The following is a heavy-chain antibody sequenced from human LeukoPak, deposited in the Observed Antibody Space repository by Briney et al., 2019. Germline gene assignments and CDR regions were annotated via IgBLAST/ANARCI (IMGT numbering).Heavy chain of an antibody. Sequence: GGPLRLSCAASGFSFSIAWMNWVRQAPGKGLEWVGRIKSRTDGGTTDYAAPVKGRFTISRDDSKTTLDLQMNSLKTEDTAVYYCTTGRGAFDIWGQGTMVTVSS. CDR3: TTGRGAFDI. J-gene: IGHJ3*02. CDR2: IKSRTDGGTT. V-gene: IGHV3-15*01. D-gene: IGHD3-10*01. CDR1: GFSFSIAW.